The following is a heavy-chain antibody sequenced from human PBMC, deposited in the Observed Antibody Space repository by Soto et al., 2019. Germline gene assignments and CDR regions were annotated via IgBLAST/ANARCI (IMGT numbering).Heavy chain of an antibody. V-gene: IGHV5-51*01. J-gene: IGHJ6*02. CDR3: ARHKLLYFDSSGHVYYYYGMDV. CDR2: IYPGDSDT. CDR1: GYSFTSYW. D-gene: IGHD3-22*01. Sequence: GESLKISCKGSGYSFTSYWIGWVRQMPGKGLEWMGIIYPGDSDTRYSPSFQGQVTISADKSISTAYLQWSSLKASDTAVYYCARHKLLYFDSSGHVYYYYGMDVWGQGTTVTVSS.